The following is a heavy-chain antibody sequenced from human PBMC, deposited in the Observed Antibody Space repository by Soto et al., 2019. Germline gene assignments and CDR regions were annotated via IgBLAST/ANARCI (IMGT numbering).Heavy chain of an antibody. CDR3: ARIIDYYDSSGYFDY. D-gene: IGHD3-22*01. CDR1: GFTFSSYE. J-gene: IGHJ4*02. CDR2: ISSSGSTI. V-gene: IGHV3-48*03. Sequence: LRLSCAASGFTFSSYEMNWVRQAPGKGLEWVSYISSSGSTIYYADSVRGRFTISRDNAKNSLYLQMNSLRAEDTAVYYCARIIDYYDSSGYFDYWGQGTLVTVSS.